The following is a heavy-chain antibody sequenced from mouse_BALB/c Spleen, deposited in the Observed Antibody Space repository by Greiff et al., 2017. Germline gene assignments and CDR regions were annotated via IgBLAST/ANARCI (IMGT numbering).Heavy chain of an antibody. J-gene: IGHJ2*01. CDR3: NAEGNPFDY. D-gene: IGHD2-1*01. CDR1: GFNIKDYY. Sequence: VQLKESGAELVRSGASVKLSCTASGFNIKDYYMHWVKQRPEQGLEWIGWIDPENGDTEYAPKFQGKATMTADTSSNTAYLQLSSLTSEDTAVYYCNAEGNPFDYWGQGTTLTVSS. V-gene: IGHV14-4*02. CDR2: IDPENGDT.